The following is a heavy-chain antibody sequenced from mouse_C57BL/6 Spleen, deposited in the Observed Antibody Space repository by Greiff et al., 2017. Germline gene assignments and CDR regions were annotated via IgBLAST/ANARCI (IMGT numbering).Heavy chain of an antibody. D-gene: IGHD1-1*01. J-gene: IGHJ2*01. CDR2: INPGSGGT. CDR3: ARNYGSSRVYFDY. Sequence: QVQLKESGAELVRPGTSVKVSCKASGYAFTNYLIEWVKQRPGQGLEWIGVINPGSGGTNYNEKFKGKATLTADKSSSTAYMQLSSLTSEDSAVYFCARNYGSSRVYFDYWGQGTTLTVSS. V-gene: IGHV1-54*01. CDR1: GYAFTNYL.